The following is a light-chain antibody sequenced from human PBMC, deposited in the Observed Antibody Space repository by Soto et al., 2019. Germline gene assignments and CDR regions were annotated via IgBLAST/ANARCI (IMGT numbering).Light chain of an antibody. CDR3: CSYAGSSTYVI. V-gene: IGLV2-23*01. Sequence: QSALTQPASVSGSPGQSITISCTETSSDVGNYNLVSWYQQYPGKAPKLIIYEGSKRPSGVSNRFSASKSGNTASLTISGLQAEDEAVYHCCSYAGSSTYVIFGEGTKLTVL. J-gene: IGLJ2*01. CDR1: SSDVGNYNL. CDR2: EGS.